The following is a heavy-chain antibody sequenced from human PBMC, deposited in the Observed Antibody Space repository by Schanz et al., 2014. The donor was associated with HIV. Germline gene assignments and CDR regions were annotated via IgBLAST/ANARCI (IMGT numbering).Heavy chain of an antibody. CDR2: ISAYNGNT. J-gene: IGHJ3*02. Sequence: QVQLVQSGTEVKKPGASVTVSCKASGYTFSSYGISWVRQAPGQGLEWMGWISAYNGNTNYAQNLQGRVTMTTDTFTSTAYMELRSLRSDETAVYYCARGERTVHDAFDIWGQGTMVTVSS. V-gene: IGHV1-18*04. CDR3: ARGERTVHDAFDI. CDR1: GYTFSSYG. D-gene: IGHD4-17*01.